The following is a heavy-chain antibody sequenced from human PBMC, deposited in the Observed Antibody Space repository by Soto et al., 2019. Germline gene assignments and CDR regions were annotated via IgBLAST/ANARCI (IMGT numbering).Heavy chain of an antibody. V-gene: IGHV3-30*18. Sequence: GGSLRLSCGAPGVTSKDYGMHWVRQAPGKGLEWVAVISYDGKQTYYADSVRGRFTISRDNSKNTLHLQMNSLRAEDTAVYYCAKPGLTGTAGRTHPWFDPWGQGTLVTVSS. CDR3: AKPGLTGTAGRTHPWFDP. CDR2: ISYDGKQT. J-gene: IGHJ5*02. CDR1: GVTSKDYG. D-gene: IGHD1-7*01.